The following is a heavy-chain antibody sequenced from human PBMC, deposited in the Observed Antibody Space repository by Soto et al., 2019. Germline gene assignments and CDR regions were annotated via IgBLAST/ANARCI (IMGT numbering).Heavy chain of an antibody. CDR3: ARGIVVRGVRKPHFDY. V-gene: IGHV4-34*01. J-gene: IGHJ4*02. CDR1: GGSFSGYY. D-gene: IGHD3-10*01. Sequence: PSETLSLTCAVYGGSFSGYYWSWIRQPPGKGLEWIGEINHSGSTNYNPSLKSRVTISVDTSKNQFSLKLSSVTAADTAAYYCARGIVVRGVRKPHFDYWGQGTLVTVSS. CDR2: INHSGST.